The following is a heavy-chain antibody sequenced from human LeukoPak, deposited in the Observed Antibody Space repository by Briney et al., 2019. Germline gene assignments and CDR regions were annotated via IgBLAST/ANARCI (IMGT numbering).Heavy chain of an antibody. D-gene: IGHD4-17*01. CDR1: GYIFTELS. Sequence: ASVKVSCKVSGYIFTELSMHWVRQAPGKGLEWMGGFNPEDGESFYAQKFQGRVTLTEDTSADTAYMELSSPTFEDTAVYYCATDGSGDYLNHWGQGTLVTVSS. CDR3: ATDGSGDYLNH. J-gene: IGHJ4*02. CDR2: FNPEDGES. V-gene: IGHV1-24*01.